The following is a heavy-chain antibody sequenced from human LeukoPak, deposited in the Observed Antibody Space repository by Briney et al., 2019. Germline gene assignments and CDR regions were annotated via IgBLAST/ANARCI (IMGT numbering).Heavy chain of an antibody. D-gene: IGHD2-15*01. CDR3: ARGCSGGSCKEPKIDP. Sequence: GGSLRLSCAASGFTFSSYWMSWVSQAPGKGLEWVANIKQDGSEKDYVDSVKGRFTIARDNAKNSLYLQMNSLRAEDTAVYYCARGCSGGSCKEPKIDPWGQGTLVTVSS. J-gene: IGHJ5*02. CDR1: GFTFSSYW. CDR2: IKQDGSEK. V-gene: IGHV3-7*01.